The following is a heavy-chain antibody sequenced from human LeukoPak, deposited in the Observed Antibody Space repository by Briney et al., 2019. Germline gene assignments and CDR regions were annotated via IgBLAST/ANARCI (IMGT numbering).Heavy chain of an antibody. CDR2: IYSSGST. CDR1: GGSMRSYY. J-gene: IGHJ4*02. CDR3: AGGSGYYYDSSGYYGY. D-gene: IGHD3-22*01. V-gene: IGHV4-4*07. Sequence: SETLSLTCTVSGGSMRSYYWNWLRQPAGKGLEWIGRIYSSGSTNYNPSLKSRVTISVDTSKNQFSMKLSSVTAADTAVYYCAGGSGYYYDSSGYYGYWGQGTLVTVSS.